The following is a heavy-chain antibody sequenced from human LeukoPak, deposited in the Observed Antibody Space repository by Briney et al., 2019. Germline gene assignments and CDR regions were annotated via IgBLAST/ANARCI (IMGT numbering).Heavy chain of an antibody. CDR2: IYSGGST. V-gene: IGHV3-53*05. Sequence: SGGSLRLSCAAFGFTVSSDYMSWVRQAPGKGLEWVSVIYSGGSTYYADSVKGRFTISRDKSKNTVYLQMNSLRFEDTAMYYCARNWFDPWGQGTLVTVSS. CDR3: ARNWFDP. CDR1: GFTVSSDY. J-gene: IGHJ5*02.